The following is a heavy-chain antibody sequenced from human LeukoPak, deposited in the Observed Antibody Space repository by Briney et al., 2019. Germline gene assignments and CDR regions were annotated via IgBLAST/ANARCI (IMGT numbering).Heavy chain of an antibody. J-gene: IGHJ4*02. Sequence: PSETLSLTCTVSGGSISSYYWSWIRQPPGKGLEWIGYIYYSGSTNYNPSLKSQVTISVDTSKNQFSLKLSSVTAADTAVYYCARSYSSSVYFDYWGQGTLVTVSS. CDR1: GGSISSYY. D-gene: IGHD6-13*01. CDR2: IYYSGST. V-gene: IGHV4-59*08. CDR3: ARSYSSSVYFDY.